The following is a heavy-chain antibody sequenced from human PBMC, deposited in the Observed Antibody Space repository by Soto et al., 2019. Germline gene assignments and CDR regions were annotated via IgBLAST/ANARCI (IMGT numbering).Heavy chain of an antibody. V-gene: IGHV3-30-3*01. D-gene: IGHD3-22*01. CDR1: GFTFSSYA. CDR3: ARVGGYYYDSSGYYY. Sequence: QVQLVESGGGVVQPGRSLRLSCAASGFTFSSYAMHWVRQAPGKGLEWVAVISYDGSNKYYADSVKGRFTISRDNSKNTLYLQMNSLRAEDTAVYYCARVGGYYYDSSGYYYWGQGTLVTVSS. CDR2: ISYDGSNK. J-gene: IGHJ4*02.